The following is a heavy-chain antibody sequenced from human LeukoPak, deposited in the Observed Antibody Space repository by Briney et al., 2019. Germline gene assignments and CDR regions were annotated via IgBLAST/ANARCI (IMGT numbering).Heavy chain of an antibody. CDR1: GGSISTYY. CDR2: IYYSGGT. J-gene: IGHJ3*02. Sequence: KPSETLSLTCTVSGGSISTYYWNWIRQPPRKGLEWIGYIYYSGGTNYNPSLKSRVTISVDTSKNQFSLKLSSVTAADTAVYYCARVPTGTYAFDIWGQGTMVTVSS. CDR3: ARVPTGTYAFDI. V-gene: IGHV4-59*01. D-gene: IGHD1-7*01.